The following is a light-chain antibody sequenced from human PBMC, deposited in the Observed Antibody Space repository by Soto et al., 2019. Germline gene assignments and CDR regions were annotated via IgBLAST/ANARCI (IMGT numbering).Light chain of an antibody. CDR2: GAS. J-gene: IGKJ4*01. CDR3: QQYKDWPPLT. Sequence: EITLTQSPGTLSVSPGETVTLVCRASQSVSVYLAWYQQKSGQPPRLLIHGASDRATGVPARFSGSGSGTEFTLRISSLQSEDFGTYYCQQYKDWPPLTFGGGTRVDIK. V-gene: IGKV3-15*01. CDR1: QSVSVY.